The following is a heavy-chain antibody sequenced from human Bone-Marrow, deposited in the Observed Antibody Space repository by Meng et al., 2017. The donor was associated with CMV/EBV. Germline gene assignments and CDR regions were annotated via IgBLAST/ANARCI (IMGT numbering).Heavy chain of an antibody. CDR1: GGSFSRYA. CDR2: IIPIFGTA. V-gene: IGHV1-69*05. J-gene: IGHJ4*02. CDR3: ARGGSVGYQLLDY. D-gene: IGHD2-2*01. Sequence: CNASGGSFSRYAISWVRHAPGQGLAWMGGIIPIFGTANYAQKFQGRVTITTDESTSTAYMELSSLRSEDTAVYYCARGGSVGYQLLDYWGQGTLVTVSS.